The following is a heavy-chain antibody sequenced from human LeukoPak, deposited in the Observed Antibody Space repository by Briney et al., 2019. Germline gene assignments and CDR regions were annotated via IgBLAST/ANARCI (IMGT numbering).Heavy chain of an antibody. V-gene: IGHV3-48*01. CDR2: ISSSSSTI. CDR1: GFTFSSYS. J-gene: IGHJ4*02. CDR3: ARVADYSNSAHADY. Sequence: AGGSLRLSCAASGFTFSSYSMNWVRQAPGKGLEWVSYISSSSSTIYYADSVKGRFTISRDNAKNSLYLQMNSLRAEDTAVYYCARVADYSNSAHADYWGQGTLVTVSS. D-gene: IGHD4-4*01.